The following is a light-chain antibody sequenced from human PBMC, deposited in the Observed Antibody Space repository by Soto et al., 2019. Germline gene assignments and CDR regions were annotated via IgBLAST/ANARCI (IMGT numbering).Light chain of an antibody. Sequence: EIVLTQSPGTLSLSPGERATLSCRASQRINSTFLSWYQQRPGQAPRLLIYGASSRATGIPDRFSGSGSGTDFPLTISRLEPEDLAVYYCQQYGSSPRTYTFGQGTKLEIK. CDR3: QQYGSSPRTYT. J-gene: IGKJ2*01. CDR2: GAS. CDR1: QRINSTF. V-gene: IGKV3-20*01.